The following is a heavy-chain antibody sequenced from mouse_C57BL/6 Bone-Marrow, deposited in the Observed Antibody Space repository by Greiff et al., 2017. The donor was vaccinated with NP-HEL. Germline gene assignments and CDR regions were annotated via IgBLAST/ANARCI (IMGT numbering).Heavy chain of an antibody. J-gene: IGHJ1*03. CDR1: GYTFTDYY. V-gene: IGHV1-76*01. CDR3: ARLGLRRGIDV. Sequence: QVHVKQSGAELVRPGASVKLSCKASGYTFTDYYINWVKQRPGQGLEWIARIYPGSGNTYYNEKFKGKATLTAEKSSSTAYMQLSSLTSEDSAVYFCARLGLRRGIDVWGTGTTVTVSS. D-gene: IGHD2-4*01. CDR2: IYPGSGNT.